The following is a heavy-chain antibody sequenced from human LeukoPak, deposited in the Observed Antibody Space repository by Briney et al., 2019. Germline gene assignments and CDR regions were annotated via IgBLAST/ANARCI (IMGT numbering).Heavy chain of an antibody. J-gene: IGHJ3*02. CDR3: ARGGITMVLARDEHAFDI. V-gene: IGHV3-7*01. Sequence: GGSLRLSCEGSGFTFSNYWMTWVRQAPGKGLEWVANIKPNGIEKHYADSVEGRFTISRDNAKNTLYLQMNSLRAEDTAVYYCARGGITMVLARDEHAFDIWGQGTMVTVSS. CDR1: GFTFSNYW. CDR2: IKPNGIEK. D-gene: IGHD3-10*01.